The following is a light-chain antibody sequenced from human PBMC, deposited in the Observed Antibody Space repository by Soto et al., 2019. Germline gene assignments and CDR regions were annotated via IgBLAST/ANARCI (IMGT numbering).Light chain of an antibody. V-gene: IGLV1-44*01. Sequence: QSVLTQPPSASGTPGQRGTIFWSGSSSNVGSNTVNWYQQLPVTAPKLLIYSNNQRPSGVPDRFSGSKSGTSASLAISGLQSEDEADYYCAAWDDSLNGSYVFGTGTKVTVL. CDR2: SNN. J-gene: IGLJ1*01. CDR1: SSNVGSNT. CDR3: AAWDDSLNGSYV.